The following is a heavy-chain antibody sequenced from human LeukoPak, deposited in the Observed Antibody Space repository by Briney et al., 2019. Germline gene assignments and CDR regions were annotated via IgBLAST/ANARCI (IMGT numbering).Heavy chain of an antibody. V-gene: IGHV3-30-3*01. CDR2: ISYDGSNK. CDR3: AIVVLGYFDY. J-gene: IGHJ4*02. CDR1: GFTFSSYA. D-gene: IGHD2-15*01. Sequence: GGSLRLSCAASGFTFSSYAMHLVRQAPGKGLEWVAVISYDGSNKYYADSVKGRFTISRDNSKNTLYLQMNSLRAEDTAVYYCAIVVLGYFDYWGQGTLVTVSS.